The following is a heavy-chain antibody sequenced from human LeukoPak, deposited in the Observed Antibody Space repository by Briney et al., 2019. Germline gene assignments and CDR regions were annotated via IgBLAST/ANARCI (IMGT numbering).Heavy chain of an antibody. Sequence: KCGESLKISCKGSGYSFTNYWIGWVRQMPGKGLEWMGIIYPGDSDTRYSPSFQGQVTISADKSISTAYLQWSSLKASDTAMYYCARHRVVITGVSCLDIWGQGTMVTVSS. CDR1: GYSFTNYW. V-gene: IGHV5-51*01. D-gene: IGHD3-22*01. J-gene: IGHJ3*02. CDR2: IYPGDSDT. CDR3: ARHRVVITGVSCLDI.